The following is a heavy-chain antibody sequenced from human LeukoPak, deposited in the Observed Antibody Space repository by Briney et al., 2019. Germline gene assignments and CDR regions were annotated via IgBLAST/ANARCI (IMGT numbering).Heavy chain of an antibody. Sequence: PSETLSLTCTVSGGSIGSSSYYWGWIRQPPGKGLEWIGSIYYSGSTYYNPSLKSRVTISVDTSKNQFSLKLSSVTAADTAVYYCARDGGTLVGDAFDIWGQGTMVTVSS. CDR2: IYYSGST. J-gene: IGHJ3*02. D-gene: IGHD2-15*01. CDR1: GGSIGSSSYY. V-gene: IGHV4-39*07. CDR3: ARDGGTLVGDAFDI.